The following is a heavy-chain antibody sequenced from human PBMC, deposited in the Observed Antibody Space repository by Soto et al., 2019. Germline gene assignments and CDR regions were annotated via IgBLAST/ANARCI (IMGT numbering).Heavy chain of an antibody. V-gene: IGHV3-23*01. Sequence: HPGGSLRLSCAASGFTFSSYAMSWVRQAPGKGLEWVSAISGSGGNTYYADSVKGRFTISRDNSKNTLYLQMNSLRAEDTAVYYCARGGRSSSARWFDPWGQGTLVTVSS. CDR1: GFTFSSYA. CDR3: ARGGRSSSARWFDP. D-gene: IGHD6-6*01. CDR2: ISGSGGNT. J-gene: IGHJ5*02.